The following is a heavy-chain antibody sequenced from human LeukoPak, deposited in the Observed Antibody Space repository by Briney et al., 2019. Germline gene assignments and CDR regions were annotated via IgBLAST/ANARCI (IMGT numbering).Heavy chain of an antibody. CDR3: ARDRTATGFDY. CDR2: IYSSGST. J-gene: IGHJ4*02. D-gene: IGHD2-21*02. V-gene: IGHV4-59*12. CDR1: GGSISDYY. Sequence: SETLSLTCTVSGGSISDYYWSWIRQPPGKGLEWIGYIYSSGSTYYNPSLKSRVTISVDTSKNQFSLKLSSVTAADTAVYYCARDRTATGFDYWGQGTLVTVSS.